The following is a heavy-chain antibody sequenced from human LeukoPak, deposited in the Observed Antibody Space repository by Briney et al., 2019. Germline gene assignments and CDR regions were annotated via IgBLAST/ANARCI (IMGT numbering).Heavy chain of an antibody. Sequence: GGSLRLSCAASGFTFSSYAMHWVRQAPGKGLEWVAVISYDGSNKYYADSVRGRFTISRDNSKNTLYLQMNSLRAEDTAVYYCATCQAFDIWGQGTMVTVSS. CDR3: ATCQAFDI. CDR1: GFTFSSYA. V-gene: IGHV3-30-3*01. CDR2: ISYDGSNK. J-gene: IGHJ3*02.